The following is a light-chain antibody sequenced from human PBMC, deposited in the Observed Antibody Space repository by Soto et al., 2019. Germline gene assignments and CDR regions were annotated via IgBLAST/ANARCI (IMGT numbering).Light chain of an antibody. Sequence: QSALTQPPSASGSPGQSVTISCTGTSSDVGKYDYVSWFQHHPGKAPKLIIYEVSKRPSGVPDRFSGSKSGSTAPLTVSGLQTEDEADYYCNSYVAGSNVFGTGTKVTVL. J-gene: IGLJ1*01. V-gene: IGLV2-8*01. CDR3: NSYVAGSNV. CDR2: EVS. CDR1: SSDVGKYDY.